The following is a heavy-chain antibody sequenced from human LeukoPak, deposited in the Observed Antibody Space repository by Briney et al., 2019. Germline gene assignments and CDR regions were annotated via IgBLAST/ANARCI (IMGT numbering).Heavy chain of an antibody. Sequence: GGSLRLSCAASGFTFNNYAMSWVRQAPGKGLEWVSAISGSGGSTYYADSVKGRFTISRDNSKNTLYLQMNSLRAEDTAVYYCAKLVGDGGFVSEHFQHWGQGTLVTVSS. V-gene: IGHV3-23*01. CDR2: ISGSGGST. D-gene: IGHD4-23*01. CDR1: GFTFNNYA. CDR3: AKLVGDGGFVSEHFQH. J-gene: IGHJ1*01.